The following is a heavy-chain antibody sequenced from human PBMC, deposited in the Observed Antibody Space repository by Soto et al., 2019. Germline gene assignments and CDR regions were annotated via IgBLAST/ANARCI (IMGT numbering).Heavy chain of an antibody. J-gene: IGHJ4*02. CDR1: GGPVSSSNNY. CDR3: VSQRTSVLTQAYFDY. Sequence: SETLSLTCTVSGGPVSSSNNYWGWFRQSPGKGLEWIGSVYYRGRSYSKSSVKSRVTISVDTSKNQFSLNLNSVTASDTAVYYCVSQRTSVLTQAYFDYWGPGALVTVSS. V-gene: IGHV4-39*01. CDR2: VYYRGRS. D-gene: IGHD2-8*01.